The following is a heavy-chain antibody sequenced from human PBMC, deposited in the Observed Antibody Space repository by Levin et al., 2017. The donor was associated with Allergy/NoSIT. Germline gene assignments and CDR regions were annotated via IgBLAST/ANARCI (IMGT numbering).Heavy chain of an antibody. J-gene: IGHJ4*02. CDR2: ISRNGSSR. CDR1: GFTFSDYY. CDR3: ATEKRRWRG. D-gene: IGHD3-10*01. Sequence: GGSLRLSCAASGFTFSDYYMSWIRQAPGKGLEWVSYISRNGSSRYYADSVRGRFTISRDNAKNSLYLQMNSLRAEDTAVYFCATEKRRWRGWGQGTLVTVSS. V-gene: IGHV3-11*01.